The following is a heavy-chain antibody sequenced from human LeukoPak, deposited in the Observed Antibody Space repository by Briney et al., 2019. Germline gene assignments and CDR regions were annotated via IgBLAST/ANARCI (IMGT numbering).Heavy chain of an antibody. CDR3: ARDLRRDTIFGVVIKKVPPYGYYMDV. CDR1: GFTFSSYA. D-gene: IGHD3-3*01. V-gene: IGHV3-30-3*01. Sequence: PGRSLRLSCAASGFTFSSYAMHWVRQAPGKGLEWVAVISYDGSNKYYADSVKGRFTISRDNSKNTLYLQMNSLRAEDTAVYYCARDLRRDTIFGVVIKKVPPYGYYMDVWGKGTTVTVSS. CDR2: ISYDGSNK. J-gene: IGHJ6*03.